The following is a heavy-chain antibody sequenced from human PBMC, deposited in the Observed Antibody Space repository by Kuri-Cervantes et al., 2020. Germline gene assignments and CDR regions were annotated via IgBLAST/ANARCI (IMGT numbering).Heavy chain of an antibody. CDR3: TNWRGGGDY. J-gene: IGHJ4*02. D-gene: IGHD3-10*01. CDR1: GFTFSSYA. CDR2: ISGSGGST. Sequence: LSLTCAASGFTFSSYAMSWVRQAPGKGLEWVSAISGSGGSTYYADSVKGRFTISRDNSKNTLYLQMNSLRAEDTAVYFCTNWRGGGDYWGQGTLVTVSS. V-gene: IGHV3-23*01.